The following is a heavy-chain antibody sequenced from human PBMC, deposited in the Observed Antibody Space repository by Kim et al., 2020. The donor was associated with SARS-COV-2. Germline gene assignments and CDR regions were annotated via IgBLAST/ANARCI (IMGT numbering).Heavy chain of an antibody. CDR3: ASFPTRQYYYGSGSYYRYGLDV. Sequence: SETLSLTCAVYGGSFSGYYWSWIRQPPGKGLEWIGEINHSGSTNYNPSLKSRVTISVDTSKNQFSLQLSSVTAADTAVYYCASFPTRQYYYGSGSYYRYGLDVWGQGTTVTVSS. J-gene: IGHJ6*02. D-gene: IGHD3-10*01. CDR1: GGSFSGYY. CDR2: INHSGST. V-gene: IGHV4-34*01.